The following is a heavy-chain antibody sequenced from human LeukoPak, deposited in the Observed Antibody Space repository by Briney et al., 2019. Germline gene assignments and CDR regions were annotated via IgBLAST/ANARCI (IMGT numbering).Heavy chain of an antibody. D-gene: IGHD3-22*01. CDR1: GGSFSGYY. CDR3: ARVLSGSNFDY. J-gene: IGHJ4*02. V-gene: IGHV4-34*01. Sequence: SETLSLTCGVYGGSFSGYYWSWIRQPPGKGLEWIGEINHSGSTNYNPSLKSRVTISGDTSKNQFSLKLSSVTAADTAVYYCARVLSGSNFDYWGQGTLVTVSS. CDR2: INHSGST.